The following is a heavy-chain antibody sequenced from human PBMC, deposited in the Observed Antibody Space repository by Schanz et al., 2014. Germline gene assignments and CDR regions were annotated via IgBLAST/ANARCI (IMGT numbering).Heavy chain of an antibody. V-gene: IGHV1-18*01. CDR2: IGGSAGNT. CDR3: ARDRDQWDGNYLDY. CDR1: GYTFTRSV. D-gene: IGHD1-26*01. Sequence: QVQLVQSGGEVKTPGASVKVSCKASGYTFTRSVISWVRQAPGQGLEWMGWIGGSAGNTNFAQKFQGRVTMTTDTSTSTVYMELRSLTSDDSAVYYCARDRDQWDGNYLDYWGQGTLVTVSS. J-gene: IGHJ4*02.